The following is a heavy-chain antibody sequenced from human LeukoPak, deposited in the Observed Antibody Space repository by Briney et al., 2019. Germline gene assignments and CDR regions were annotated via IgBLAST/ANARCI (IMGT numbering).Heavy chain of an antibody. CDR3: AKAGSSGYYQN. V-gene: IGHV3-23*01. D-gene: IGHD3-22*01. Sequence: GGSLRLSCAASGFTFSSYAMSWVRQAPGKGLEWVSAVSGSGGSTYYADSLKGRFTISRDNSKNTLYLQMNSLRAEDTAVYYCAKAGSSGYYQNWGQGTLVTVSS. CDR2: VSGSGGST. J-gene: IGHJ4*02. CDR1: GFTFSSYA.